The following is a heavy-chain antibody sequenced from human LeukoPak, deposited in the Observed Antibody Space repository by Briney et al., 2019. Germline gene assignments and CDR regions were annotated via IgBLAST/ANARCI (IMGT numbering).Heavy chain of an antibody. CDR3: TRLTEPPTSSLDY. CDR2: IRNKANNYAT. V-gene: IGHV3-73*01. D-gene: IGHD1-14*01. CDR1: GYSFTSYW. J-gene: IGHJ4*02. Sequence: GESLKISCKGSGYSFTSYWIGWVRQASGKGLEWVGRIRNKANNYATVYAASVKGRFTISRDDSKNTTYLQMNSLKTEDTAVYYCTRLTEPPTSSLDYWGQGTLVTVSS.